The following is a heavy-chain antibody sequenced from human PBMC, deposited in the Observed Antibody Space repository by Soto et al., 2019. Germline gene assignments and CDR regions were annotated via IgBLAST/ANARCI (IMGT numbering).Heavy chain of an antibody. CDR2: IYYSGST. D-gene: IGHD2-15*01. J-gene: IGHJ4*02. CDR1: GGSISSYY. CDR3: AREGIFNEFDY. Sequence: SETLSLTCTVSGGSISSYYWSWIRQPPGKGLEWIGYIYYSGSTNYNPSLKSRVTISVDTSKNQFSLKLSSVTAADTAVYYCAREGIFNEFDYWGQGTLVTVSS. V-gene: IGHV4-59*01.